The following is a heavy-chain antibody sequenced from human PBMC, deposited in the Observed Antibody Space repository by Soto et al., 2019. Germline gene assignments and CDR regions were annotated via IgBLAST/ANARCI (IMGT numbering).Heavy chain of an antibody. J-gene: IGHJ4*02. CDR3: ARDHYIAGATGSFDY. CDR2: ISAYNGNT. V-gene: IGHV1-18*04. CDR1: GYTFTSYG. Sequence: SVKVSCKASGYTFTSYGISWVRQAPGQGLEWMGWISAYNGNTNCAQKLQGRVTMTTDTSTSTAYMELRSLRSDDTAVYYCARDHYIAGATGSFDYWGQGTLVTVSS. D-gene: IGHD1-26*01.